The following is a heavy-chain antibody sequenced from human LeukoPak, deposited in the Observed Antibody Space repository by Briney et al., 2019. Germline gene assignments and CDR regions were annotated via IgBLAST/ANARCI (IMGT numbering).Heavy chain of an antibody. J-gene: IGHJ4*02. CDR2: INPNSGGT. Sequence: ASVKVSCKASGYTFTGYYMHWVRQAPGQGLEWMGWINPNSGGTNYAQKFQGRVNMTRDTSISTAYMELSRLRSDHTAVYYRARDPIAVAGTKDDYWGQGTLVTVSS. CDR1: GYTFTGYY. CDR3: ARDPIAVAGTKDDY. D-gene: IGHD6-19*01. V-gene: IGHV1-2*02.